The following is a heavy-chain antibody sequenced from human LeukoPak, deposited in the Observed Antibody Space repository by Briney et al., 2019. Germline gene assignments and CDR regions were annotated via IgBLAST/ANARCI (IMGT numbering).Heavy chain of an antibody. CDR1: GYTFTSYG. V-gene: IGHV1-18*01. J-gene: IGHJ6*02. CDR3: ARDSSVGYYYGMDV. CDR2: ISAYNGNT. Sequence: ASVTVSCKASGYTFTSYGTSWVRQAPGQGLEWMGWISAYNGNTNYAQKLQGRVTMTTDTSTSTAYMELRSLRSDDTAVYYCARDSSVGYYYGMDVWGQGTTVTVSS.